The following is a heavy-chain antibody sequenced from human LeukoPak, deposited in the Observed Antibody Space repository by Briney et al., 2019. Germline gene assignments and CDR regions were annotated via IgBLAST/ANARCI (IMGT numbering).Heavy chain of an antibody. J-gene: IGHJ4*02. CDR2: ISAYNGNT. CDR1: GYTFTSYG. CDR3: ARDRWWELSRFIDY. D-gene: IGHD2-15*01. V-gene: IGHV1-18*01. Sequence: ASVNVSCKASGYTFTSYGISWVRQAPGQGLEWMGWISAYNGNTNYAQKFQGRVTMTTDTSTSTVYMELRSLRSDDTAVYYCARDRWWELSRFIDYWGQGTLVTVSS.